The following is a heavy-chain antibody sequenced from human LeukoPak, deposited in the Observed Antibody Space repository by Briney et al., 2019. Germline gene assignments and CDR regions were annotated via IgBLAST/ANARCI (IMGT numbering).Heavy chain of an antibody. Sequence: QPGGSLRLSCAASGFTFSSYAMPWVRQAPGKGLEWVAVISYDGSNEYYADSVKGRFTISRDNSKNTLYLQMNSLRAEDTAVYYCARDPFCGYCSGGSPGYFDYWGQGTLVTVSS. V-gene: IGHV3-30-3*01. CDR3: ARDPFCGYCSGGSPGYFDY. CDR1: GFTFSSYA. D-gene: IGHD2-15*01. J-gene: IGHJ4*02. CDR2: ISYDGSNE.